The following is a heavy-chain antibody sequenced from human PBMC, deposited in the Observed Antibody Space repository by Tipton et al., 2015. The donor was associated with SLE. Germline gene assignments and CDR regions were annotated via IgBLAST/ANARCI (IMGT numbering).Heavy chain of an antibody. D-gene: IGHD3/OR15-3a*01. J-gene: IGHJ6*03. CDR2: IKWNGRSS. V-gene: IGHV3-20*04. CDR3: AKGAYDFWSGYYMDV. Sequence: SLRLSCAASGFTFDDYDMSWVRQAPGRGLEGVSGIKWNGRSSGYADSVKGRFTISRDNSKNTLYLQMNNLRADDTAIYYCAKGAYDFWSGYYMDVWGKGTTVTVSS. CDR1: GFTFDDYD.